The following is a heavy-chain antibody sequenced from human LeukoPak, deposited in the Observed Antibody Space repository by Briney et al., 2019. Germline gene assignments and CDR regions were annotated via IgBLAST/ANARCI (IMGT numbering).Heavy chain of an antibody. V-gene: IGHV1-18*01. Sequence: GASVKVSCKASGDTFIRYGISWVRQAPGQGLEWMGWISTGNGNTTYAQKFQGRVTLTRDMSTSTDYLELSSLRSEDTAVYYCARDNSVRDEAWWFNPWGQGTLVTVSS. CDR2: ISTGNGNT. D-gene: IGHD5-24*01. J-gene: IGHJ5*02. CDR3: ARDNSVRDEAWWFNP. CDR1: GDTFIRYG.